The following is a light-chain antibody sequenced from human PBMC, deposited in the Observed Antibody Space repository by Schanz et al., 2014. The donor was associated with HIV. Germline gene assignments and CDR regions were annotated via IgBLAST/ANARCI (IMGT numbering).Light chain of an antibody. CDR2: DVT. J-gene: IGLJ2*01. V-gene: IGLV2-8*01. CDR1: SSDVGGHNY. Sequence: QSALTQPPSASGSPGQSVTISCTGTSSDVGGHNYVSWYQQHPGKAPKLMIYDVTNRPSGVSDRFSGSMSGNTASLTISGLQAEDEADYYCSSYAGSNSVIFGGGTKLTVL. CDR3: SSYAGSNSVI.